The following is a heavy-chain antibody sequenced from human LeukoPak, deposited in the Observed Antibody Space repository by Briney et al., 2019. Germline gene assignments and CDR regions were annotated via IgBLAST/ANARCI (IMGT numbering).Heavy chain of an antibody. CDR2: SRNKANSYTT. Sequence: GGSLRLSCAASGFTFSDHYIDWVRQAPGKGLQWVGRSRNKANSYTTEYAASVKGRFIISRDDSESSLYLQMNSLTAEDTAVYYCARGEVGAPLDYWGQGTLVTVSS. D-gene: IGHD1-26*01. V-gene: IGHV3-72*01. J-gene: IGHJ4*02. CDR3: ARGEVGAPLDY. CDR1: GFTFSDHY.